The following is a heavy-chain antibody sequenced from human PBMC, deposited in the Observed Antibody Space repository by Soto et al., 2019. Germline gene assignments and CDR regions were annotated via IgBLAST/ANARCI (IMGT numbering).Heavy chain of an antibody. CDR1: GGSFSVYY. D-gene: IGHD5-12*01. CDR2: ITHSGST. Sequence: SETLSLTCAVYGGSFSVYYWSWIRQPPGKGLEWIGEITHSGSTNYNPSLKSRVTISLDTSKNHFSLKLSSVTAADTAVYYCARGHRGYSGYVNFDSWGQGTLVTVSS. V-gene: IGHV4-34*01. J-gene: IGHJ4*02. CDR3: ARGHRGYSGYVNFDS.